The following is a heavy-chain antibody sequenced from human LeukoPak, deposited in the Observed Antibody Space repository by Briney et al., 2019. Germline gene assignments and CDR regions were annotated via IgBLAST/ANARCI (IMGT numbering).Heavy chain of an antibody. D-gene: IGHD2-2*01. J-gene: IGHJ5*02. CDR2: IYYSGST. CDR1: GGSISSYY. Sequence: PSETLSLTCTVSGGSISSYYWNWIRQPPGEGLEWIGYIYYSGSTNYNPSLKSRVTISVDTSKNQFSLKLSSVTAADTAVYYCARARKPAALSWWFDPWGQGTLVTVSS. CDR3: ARARKPAALSWWFDP. V-gene: IGHV4-59*01.